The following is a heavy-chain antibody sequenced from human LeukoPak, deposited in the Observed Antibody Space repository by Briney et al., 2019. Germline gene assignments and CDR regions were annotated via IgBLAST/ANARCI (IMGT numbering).Heavy chain of an antibody. D-gene: IGHD6-13*01. Sequence: SETLSLTCTVSGYSISSGYYWGWIRQPPGKGLEWIGSIYHSGSTYYNPSLKSRVTISVDTSKNQFSLKLSSVTAADTAVYYCASDSSSWAFDYWGQGTLVTVSS. V-gene: IGHV4-38-2*02. CDR1: GYSISSGYY. J-gene: IGHJ4*02. CDR3: ASDSSSWAFDY. CDR2: IYHSGST.